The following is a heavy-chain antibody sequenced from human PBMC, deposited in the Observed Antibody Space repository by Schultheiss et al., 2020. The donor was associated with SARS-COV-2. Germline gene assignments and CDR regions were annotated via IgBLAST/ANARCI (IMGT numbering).Heavy chain of an antibody. D-gene: IGHD2-8*02. CDR3: ARRRSDGNWWLDT. V-gene: IGHV4-59*08. CDR1: GGSIRSYC. Sequence: SETLSLTCTVSGGSIRSYCWNWIRQPPGKGLEWIGFIHDSGSTNYNPSLKSRVTISVDTSKNQFSLKLTSVIAADTAVYYCARRRSDGNWWLDTWGQGTLVTVSS. J-gene: IGHJ5*02. CDR2: IHDSGST.